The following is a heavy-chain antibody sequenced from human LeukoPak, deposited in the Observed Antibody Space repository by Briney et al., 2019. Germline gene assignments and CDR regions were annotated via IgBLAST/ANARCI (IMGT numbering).Heavy chain of an antibody. J-gene: IGHJ3*02. CDR2: IIPIFGTA. CDR1: RGTFSSYA. D-gene: IGHD3-10*01. V-gene: IGHV1-69*06. Sequence: SVKVSCKASRGTFSSYAISWVRQAPGQGLEWMGGIIPIFGTANYAQKFQGRVTITADKSTSTAYMELSSLRSEDTAVYYCARSISGWSFDAFDIWGQGQWSPSLQ. CDR3: ARSISGWSFDAFDI.